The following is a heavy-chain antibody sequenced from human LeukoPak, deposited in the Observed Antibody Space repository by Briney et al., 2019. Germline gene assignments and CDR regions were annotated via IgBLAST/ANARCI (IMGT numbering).Heavy chain of an antibody. V-gene: IGHV4-61*01. J-gene: IGHJ4*02. Sequence: SETLSLTCTVSGGSVSSGSYYWSWTRQPPGKGLEWIGYIYYSGSTNYNPSLKSRVTISVDTSKNQFSLKLSSVTAADTAVYYCASDGITMVRGVIIEGAPDYWGQGTLVTVSS. CDR1: GGSVSSGSYY. D-gene: IGHD3-10*01. CDR3: ASDGITMVRGVIIEGAPDY. CDR2: IYYSGST.